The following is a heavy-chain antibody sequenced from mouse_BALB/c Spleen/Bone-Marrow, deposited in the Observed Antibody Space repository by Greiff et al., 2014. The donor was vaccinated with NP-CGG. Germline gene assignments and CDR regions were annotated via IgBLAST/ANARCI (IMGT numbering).Heavy chain of an antibody. Sequence: EVKLVESGGDLVKPGGSLKLSCAASGFTFSTYGMSWVRQTPDKRLEWVATINSGGSYTYYPDSVMGRFTISRDNAKNTLYLQMTSLKSEDTAMYYCTRRGRYDERPDTDYWGHGSSVIVSS. CDR2: INSGGSYT. CDR3: TRRGRYDERPDTDY. D-gene: IGHD2-14*01. J-gene: IGHJ4*01. CDR1: GFTFSTYG. V-gene: IGHV5-6*02.